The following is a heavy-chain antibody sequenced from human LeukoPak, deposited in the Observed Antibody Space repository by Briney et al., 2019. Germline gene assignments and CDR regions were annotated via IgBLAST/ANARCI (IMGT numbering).Heavy chain of an antibody. CDR3: VRDHHRRHYDSQARDTFDI. J-gene: IGHJ3*02. D-gene: IGHD3-22*01. CDR1: GFTFSDYY. V-gene: IGHV3-11*04. CDR2: ISSSGSTI. Sequence: PGGSLRLSCAASGFTFSDYYMSWIRQAPGKGLEWVSYISSSGSTIYYADSVKGRFTISRDSAKNSLYLQMNSLRAEDTAVYYCVRDHHRRHYDSQARDTFDIWGQGTMVTVSS.